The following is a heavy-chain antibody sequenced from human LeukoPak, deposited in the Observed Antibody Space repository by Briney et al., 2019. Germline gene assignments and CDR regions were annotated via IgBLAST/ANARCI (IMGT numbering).Heavy chain of an antibody. V-gene: IGHV3-7*01. Sequence: GGSLRLSCAASGFTFSSYEMNWVRQAPGKGLEWVANIKQDGSEKYYVDSVKGRFTISRDNAKNSLYLQMNSLRAEDTAVYYCARGDGYYSYYYYYYMDVWGKGTTVTVSS. D-gene: IGHD3-22*01. CDR2: IKQDGSEK. CDR3: ARGDGYYSYYYYYYMDV. J-gene: IGHJ6*03. CDR1: GFTFSSYE.